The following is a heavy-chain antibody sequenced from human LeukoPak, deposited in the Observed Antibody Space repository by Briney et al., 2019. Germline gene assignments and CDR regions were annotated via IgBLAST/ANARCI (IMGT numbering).Heavy chain of an antibody. D-gene: IGHD3-10*01. CDR1: GYTFTGYY. CDR2: INPNSGGT. CDR3: AKGKLLWFGEFKHYGMDV. J-gene: IGHJ6*02. Sequence: ASVKVSCKASGYTFTGYYMHWVRQAPGQGLEWMGWINPNSGGTNYAQKFQGRVTMTRDTSISTAYMELSRLRSDDTAVYYCAKGKLLWFGEFKHYGMDVWGQGTTVTVSS. V-gene: IGHV1-2*02.